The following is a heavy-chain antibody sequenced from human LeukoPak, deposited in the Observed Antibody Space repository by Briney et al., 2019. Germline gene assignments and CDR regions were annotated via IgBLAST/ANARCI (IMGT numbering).Heavy chain of an antibody. CDR2: IYYSGST. V-gene: IGHV4-39*01. Sequence: PSETLSLTXTVSGGSISSSSYYWGWIRQPPGKGLEWIGSIYYSGSTYYNPSLKSRVTISVDTSKNQFSLKLSSVTAADTAVYYCATYPSVDRLRPLDNWFDPWGQGTLVTVSS. CDR1: GGSISSSSYY. J-gene: IGHJ5*02. CDR3: ATYPSVDRLRPLDNWFDP. D-gene: IGHD3-22*01.